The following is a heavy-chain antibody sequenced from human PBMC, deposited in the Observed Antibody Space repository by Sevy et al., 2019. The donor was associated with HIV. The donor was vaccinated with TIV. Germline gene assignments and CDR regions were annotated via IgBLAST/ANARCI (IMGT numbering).Heavy chain of an antibody. Sequence: GGSLRLSCAASGFTFSSYGMHWVRQAPGKGLEWVAVIWYDGSNKYYADSVKGRFTISRDNSKNTLYLQMNSLRAEDTAVYYCAKVHNYDTCGYYDYWGQGTLVTVS. CDR3: AKVHNYDTCGYYDY. V-gene: IGHV3-33*06. CDR2: IWYDGSNK. J-gene: IGHJ4*02. CDR1: GFTFSSYG. D-gene: IGHD3-22*01.